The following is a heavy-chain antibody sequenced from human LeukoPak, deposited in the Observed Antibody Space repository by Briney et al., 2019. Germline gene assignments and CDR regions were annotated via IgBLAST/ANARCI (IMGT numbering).Heavy chain of an antibody. CDR2: IYHSGST. CDR3: ARACSSTSCYNAFDI. J-gene: IGHJ3*02. D-gene: IGHD2-2*02. Sequence: SETLSLTCTVSGGSISSGDYYWSWIRQSPGKGLEWIGYIYHSGSTYYNPSLKSRVTISVDTSKNQLSLKLSSVTAADTAVYYCARACSSTSCYNAFDIWGQGTMVTVSS. CDR1: GGSISSGDYY. V-gene: IGHV4-30-4*01.